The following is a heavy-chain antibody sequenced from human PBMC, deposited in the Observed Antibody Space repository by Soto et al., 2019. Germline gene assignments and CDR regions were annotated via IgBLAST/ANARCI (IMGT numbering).Heavy chain of an antibody. V-gene: IGHV4-59*08. CDR3: ARRYGDAFDI. CDR1: GGSISSYY. Sequence: QVQLQESGPGLVKPSETLSLTCTVSGGSISSYYWSWIRQPPGKGLEWIGYIYYSGSTNYNPSLTRRVTTAVDTSKNQFSLRLSSVTAADAAVYYCARRYGDAFDIWGQGTMVTVSS. D-gene: IGHD4-17*01. CDR2: IYYSGST. J-gene: IGHJ3*02.